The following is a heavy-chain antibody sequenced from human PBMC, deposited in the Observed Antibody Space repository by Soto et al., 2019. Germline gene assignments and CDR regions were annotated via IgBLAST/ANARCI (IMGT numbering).Heavy chain of an antibody. J-gene: IGHJ4*02. CDR3: ASRWNYEF. CDR2: INHSGST. V-gene: IGHV4-34*01. D-gene: IGHD1-7*01. CDR1: GGSFSGYY. Sequence: SETLSLTCAVYGGSFSGYYWSWIRQPPGKGLEWIGEINHSGSTNYNPSLKSRVTISVDTSKNQFALKLGSVTAADTAVYYCASRWNYEFWGQGTLVTVSS.